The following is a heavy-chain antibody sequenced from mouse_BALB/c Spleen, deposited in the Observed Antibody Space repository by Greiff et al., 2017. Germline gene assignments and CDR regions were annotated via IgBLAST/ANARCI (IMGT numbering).Heavy chain of an antibody. Sequence: EVKLVESGGGLVKPGGSLKLSCAASGFTFSSYAMSWVRQTPEKRLEWVASISSGGSTYYPDSVKGRFTISRDNAKNTLYLQMSSLKSEDTAMYYCARLWSYAMDYWGQGTSVTVSS. D-gene: IGHD1-1*02. V-gene: IGHV5-6*03. J-gene: IGHJ4*01. CDR1: GFTFSSYA. CDR2: ISSGGST. CDR3: ARLWSYAMDY.